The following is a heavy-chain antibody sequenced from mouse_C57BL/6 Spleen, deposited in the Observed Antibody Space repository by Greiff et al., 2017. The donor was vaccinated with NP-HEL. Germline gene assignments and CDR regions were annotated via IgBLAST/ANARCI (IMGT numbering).Heavy chain of an antibody. CDR3: ARHRYGNNWYFDV. V-gene: IGHV1-55*01. D-gene: IGHD2-10*02. Sequence: QVQLKQPGAELVKPGASVKMSCKASGYTFTSYWITWVKQRPGQGLEWIGDIYPGSGSTNYNEKFKSKATLTVDTSSSTAYMQLSSLTSEDSAVYYCARHRYGNNWYFDVWGTGTTVTVSS. CDR1: GYTFTSYW. J-gene: IGHJ1*03. CDR2: IYPGSGST.